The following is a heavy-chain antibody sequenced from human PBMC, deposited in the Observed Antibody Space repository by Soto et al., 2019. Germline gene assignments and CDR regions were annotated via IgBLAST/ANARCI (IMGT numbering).Heavy chain of an antibody. D-gene: IGHD7-27*01. J-gene: IGHJ6*02. CDR1: GDTFKNCV. Sequence: QVQVVQSGVEVRRPGSSVKVSCKASGDTFKNCVISWVRQAPGQGLEWMGGIIPLFGTTDFAQRFQGRLTITTDESTTTAYMELSRLRSEDTATYYFAAELGRGKLSVVWGQGTTVSVSS. V-gene: IGHV1-69*19. CDR2: IIPLFGTT. CDR3: AAELGRGKLSVV.